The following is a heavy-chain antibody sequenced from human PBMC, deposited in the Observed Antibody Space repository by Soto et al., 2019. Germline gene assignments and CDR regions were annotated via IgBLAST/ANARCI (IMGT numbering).Heavy chain of an antibody. D-gene: IGHD4-17*01. CDR3: ARDSRTTTVVKY. J-gene: IGHJ4*02. Sequence: GGALRVSCAASGFTFSNDWMSWVRQAPGKGLEWVANIKQDGSEKYYVDSVKGRFTISRDNAKNSLYLQMNSLRAEDTAVYYCARDSRTTTVVKYWGQGTLVTVSS. CDR1: GFTFSNDW. CDR2: IKQDGSEK. V-gene: IGHV3-7*01.